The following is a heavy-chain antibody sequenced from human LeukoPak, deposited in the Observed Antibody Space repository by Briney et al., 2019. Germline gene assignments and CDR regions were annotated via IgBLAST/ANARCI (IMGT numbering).Heavy chain of an antibody. D-gene: IGHD2-15*01. CDR2: ISGSGGST. CDR3: AKMGRYCSGGSCYLEPNWFDP. V-gene: IGHV3-23*01. CDR1: GSTFSSYA. Sequence: PGGSLRLSCAASGSTFSSYAMSWVRQAPGKGLEWVSAISGSGGSTYYADSVKGRFTISRDNSKNTLYLQMNSLRAEDTAVYYCAKMGRYCSGGSCYLEPNWFDPWGQGTLVTVSS. J-gene: IGHJ5*02.